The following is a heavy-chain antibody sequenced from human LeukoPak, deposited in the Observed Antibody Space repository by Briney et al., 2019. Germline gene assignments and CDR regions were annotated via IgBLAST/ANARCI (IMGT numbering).Heavy chain of an antibody. Sequence: YMHWVRQAPGQGQEGMGWINPNSGGTNYAQKFQGRVNTTRDTAISKDYMELSRLRSDDTAVYYCARSPVRVPAAIYYFDSGGQGTLVTFSS. CDR2: INPNSGGT. J-gene: IGHJ4*02. CDR1: Y. V-gene: IGHV1-2*02. CDR3: ARSPVRVPAAIYYFDS. D-gene: IGHD2-2*01.